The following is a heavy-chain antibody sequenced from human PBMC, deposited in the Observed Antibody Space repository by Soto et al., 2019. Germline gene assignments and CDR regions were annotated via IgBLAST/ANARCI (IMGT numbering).Heavy chain of an antibody. CDR1: GFTFSSYG. CDR2: IWYDGSNK. Sequence: PGGSLRLSCAASGFTFSSYGMHWVRQAPGKGLEWVAVIWYDGSNKYYADSVKGRFTISRDNSKNTLYLQMNSLRAEDTAVYYCARADYDFWSGYYMLDYWGQGTLVTVSS. J-gene: IGHJ4*02. D-gene: IGHD3-3*01. V-gene: IGHV3-33*01. CDR3: ARADYDFWSGYYMLDY.